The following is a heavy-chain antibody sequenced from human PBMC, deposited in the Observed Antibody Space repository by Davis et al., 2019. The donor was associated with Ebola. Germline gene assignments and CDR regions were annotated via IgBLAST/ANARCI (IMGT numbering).Heavy chain of an antibody. D-gene: IGHD3-22*01. V-gene: IGHV3-7*01. J-gene: IGHJ4*02. CDR2: IKEDGGEK. Sequence: GGSLRLSCAASGFTVSSNYMSWIRQAPGKGPEWVAIIKEDGGEKYYVDSVKGRFTISRDNSKNTLYLQMNSLRAEDTAVYYCAKDYYDSSGRYFDYWGQGTLVTVSS. CDR3: AKDYYDSSGRYFDY. CDR1: GFTVSSNY.